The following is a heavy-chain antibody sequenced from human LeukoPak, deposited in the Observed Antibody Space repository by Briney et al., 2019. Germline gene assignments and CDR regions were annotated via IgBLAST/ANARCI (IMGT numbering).Heavy chain of an antibody. CDR2: IYYSGST. Sequence: SQTLSLTCTVSGGSVSSGGYYWSWIRQHPGTGLEWIGYIYYSGSTYYNPSLKSRVTISVDTSKNQFSLKLSSVTAADTAMYYCARGGMTYYFDYWGQGTLVAVSS. V-gene: IGHV4-31*03. CDR1: GGSVSSGGYY. D-gene: IGHD1-1*01. CDR3: ARGGMTYYFDY. J-gene: IGHJ4*02.